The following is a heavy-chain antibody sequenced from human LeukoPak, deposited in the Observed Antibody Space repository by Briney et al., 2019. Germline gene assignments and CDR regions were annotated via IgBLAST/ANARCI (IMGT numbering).Heavy chain of an antibody. CDR3: ARGQRSGVTIFGVVIVFWFDP. CDR2: INHSGST. D-gene: IGHD3-3*01. J-gene: IGHJ5*02. Sequence: SETLSLTCAVYGGSFSGYYWGWIRQPPGKGLEWIGEINHSGSTNYNPSLKSRVTISVDTSKNQFSLKLSSVTAADTAVYYCARGQRSGVTIFGVVIVFWFDPWGQGTLVTVSS. CDR1: GGSFSGYY. V-gene: IGHV4-34*01.